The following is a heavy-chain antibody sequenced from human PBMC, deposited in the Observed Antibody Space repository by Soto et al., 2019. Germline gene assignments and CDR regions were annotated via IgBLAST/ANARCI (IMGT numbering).Heavy chain of an antibody. Sequence: EVQLLESGGGLVQPGGSLRLSCAASGFTFSSYAMSWVRQAPGKGLEWVSAISGSGGSTYYADSVKGRFTISRDNSKNTLYLQMNSLRAEDTAVYYCAKVGFIVVVVGAHNWFDPWGQGTLVTVSS. CDR3: AKVGFIVVVVGAHNWFDP. CDR1: GFTFSSYA. J-gene: IGHJ5*02. CDR2: ISGSGGST. V-gene: IGHV3-23*01. D-gene: IGHD2-15*01.